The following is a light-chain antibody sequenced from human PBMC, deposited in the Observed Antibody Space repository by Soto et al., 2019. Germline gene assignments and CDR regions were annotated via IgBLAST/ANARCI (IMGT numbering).Light chain of an antibody. J-gene: IGKJ5*01. CDR3: QQYNNWLYT. Sequence: EIVLTQSPATLSLSPGERATLSCRASRGIDTYLAWYQQKPGQAPRLLIYGASTRATGIPARFSGSGSGTEFTLTISSLQSEDFAVYYCQQYNNWLYTFGQGTRLEIK. CDR2: GAS. V-gene: IGKV3-15*01. CDR1: RGIDTY.